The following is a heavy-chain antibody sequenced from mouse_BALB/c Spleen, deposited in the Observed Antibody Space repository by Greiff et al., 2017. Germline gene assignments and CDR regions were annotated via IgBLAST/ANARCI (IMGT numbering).Heavy chain of an antibody. V-gene: IGHV1-7*01. J-gene: IGHJ2*01. Sequence: VQLQQSGAELAKPGASVKMSCKASGYTFTSYWMHWVKQRPGQGLEWIGYINPSTGYTEYNQKFKDKATLTADKSSSTAYMQLSSLTSEDSAVYYCARGRSYFDYWGQGTTRTVSS. CDR3: ARGRSYFDY. CDR1: GYTFTSYW. CDR2: INPSTGYT.